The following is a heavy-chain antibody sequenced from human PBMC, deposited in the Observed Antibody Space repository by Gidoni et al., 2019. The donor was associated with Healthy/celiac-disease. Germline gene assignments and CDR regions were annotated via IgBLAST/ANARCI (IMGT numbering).Heavy chain of an antibody. CDR2: INPSGGST. V-gene: IGHV1-46*01. J-gene: IGHJ4*02. D-gene: IGHD6-6*01. CDR3: ARDDKQLVYFDY. Sequence: QVPLVQSGAAAKKPGASVKVSCSPSGYTFTSYYMHWVRRAPGPGLEWMGIINPSGGSTSYAQKFQGRVTITMDTSTSTVYMELSSLRSEDTAVYYCARDDKQLVYFDYWGQGTLVAVSS. CDR1: GYTFTSYY.